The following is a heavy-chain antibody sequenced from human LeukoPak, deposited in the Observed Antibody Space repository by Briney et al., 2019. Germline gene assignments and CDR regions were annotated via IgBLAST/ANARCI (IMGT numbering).Heavy chain of an antibody. Sequence: ASVKVSCKVSGYTLTELPMHWVRQAPGKGLEWMGGFDPEDGETIYAQRFQGRVTMTEDTSTDTAYMELSSLRSEDTAVYYCAIRGYKGYYFDYWGQGTLVTVSS. V-gene: IGHV1-24*01. CDR3: AIRGYKGYYFDY. CDR1: GYTLTELP. J-gene: IGHJ4*02. CDR2: FDPEDGET. D-gene: IGHD5-18*01.